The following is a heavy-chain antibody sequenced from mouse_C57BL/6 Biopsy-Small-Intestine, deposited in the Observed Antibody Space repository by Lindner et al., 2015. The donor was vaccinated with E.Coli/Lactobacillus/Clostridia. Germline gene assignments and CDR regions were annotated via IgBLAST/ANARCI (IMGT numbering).Heavy chain of an antibody. CDR1: GYSFTTYG. Sequence: SVKVSCKTSGYSFTTYGIELGATGPGQDLSGGGISTYNGNVDLAQKFQGRVTLTADTSTTTAYMDLRNLRSDDTAIYYCARIKVVNSIDFWGQGTLITVSS. J-gene: IGHJ4*01. CDR2: ISTYNGNV. CDR3: ARIKVVNSIDF. D-gene: IGHD1-3*01. V-gene: IGHV1-20*01.